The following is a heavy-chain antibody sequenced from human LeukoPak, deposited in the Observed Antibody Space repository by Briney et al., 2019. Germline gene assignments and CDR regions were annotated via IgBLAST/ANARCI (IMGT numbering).Heavy chain of an antibody. D-gene: IGHD5-12*01. CDR3: AKHLVATTPFFDY. CDR2: IHVSGST. V-gene: IGHV4-59*08. J-gene: IGHJ4*02. CDR1: GDSVSRYY. Sequence: PPETLSLTCTVSGDSVSRYYWSWIRQPPGKGLEWIAFIHVSGSTNYNPSLKSRVSISMDTSRNQFSLRLSSVTAADTAVYYCAKHLVATTPFFDYWGQGTLVTVSS.